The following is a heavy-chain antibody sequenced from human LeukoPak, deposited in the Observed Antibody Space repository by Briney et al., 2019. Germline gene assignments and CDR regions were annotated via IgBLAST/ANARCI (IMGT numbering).Heavy chain of an antibody. D-gene: IGHD5-12*01. J-gene: IGHJ4*02. Sequence: GGSLRLSCAASGFTFSSYWMSWVRQAPGKGLEWVANIKQDGSEKYYVDSVKGRFTISRDNAKNSLYLQMNSLRAEDTAVYYCAKSRGYSGYDGLDYWGQGTLVTVSS. CDR1: GFTFSSYW. CDR3: AKSRGYSGYDGLDY. CDR2: IKQDGSEK. V-gene: IGHV3-7*01.